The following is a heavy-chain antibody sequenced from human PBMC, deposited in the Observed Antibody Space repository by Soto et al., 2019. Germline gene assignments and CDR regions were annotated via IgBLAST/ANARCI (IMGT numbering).Heavy chain of an antibody. V-gene: IGHV1-46*01. Sequence: ASVKVSCKASGYTFTSYYMHWVRQAPGQGLERMGIINPSGGSTSYAQKFQGRVTMTRDTSTSTVYMELSSLRSEDTAVYYCARDSSPYYFDYWGQGTLVTVSS. CDR2: INPSGGST. CDR3: ARDSSPYYFDY. CDR1: GYTFTSYY. D-gene: IGHD2-2*01. J-gene: IGHJ4*02.